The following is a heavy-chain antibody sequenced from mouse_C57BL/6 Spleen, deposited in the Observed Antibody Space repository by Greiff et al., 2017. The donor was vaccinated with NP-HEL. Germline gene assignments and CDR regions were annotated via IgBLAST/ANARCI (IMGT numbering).Heavy chain of an antibody. D-gene: IGHD4-1*01. CDR2: INPSSGYT. CDR1: GYTFTSYW. CDR3: ATANWDVSGYFDV. J-gene: IGHJ1*03. V-gene: IGHV1-7*01. Sequence: QVQLQQSGAELAKPGASVKLSCKASGYTFTSYWMHWVKQRPGQGLEWIGYINPSSGYTKYNQKFKDKATLTADKSSSTAYMQLSSLTYEDSAVYYCATANWDVSGYFDVWGTGTTVTVSS.